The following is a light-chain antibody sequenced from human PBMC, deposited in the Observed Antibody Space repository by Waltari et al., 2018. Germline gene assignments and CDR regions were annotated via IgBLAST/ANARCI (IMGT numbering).Light chain of an antibody. CDR3: SSQTLDGLVL. CDR1: GSAAGASDY. Sequence: QSALTQPASVSGSPGQPITISCSGVGSAAGASDYVPWHQHHPGKAPQVIIYDVTNRPSGVSDRFSASKSANTASLTISRLQPEDEADYYCSSQTLDGLVLFGGGTRLTVL. CDR2: DVT. J-gene: IGLJ2*01. V-gene: IGLV2-14*03.